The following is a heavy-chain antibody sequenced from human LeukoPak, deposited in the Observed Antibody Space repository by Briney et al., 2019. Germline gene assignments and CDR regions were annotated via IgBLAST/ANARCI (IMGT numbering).Heavy chain of an antibody. D-gene: IGHD6-13*01. V-gene: IGHV1-3*01. CDR3: ARGPRAAADDY. CDR1: GYTFASYA. J-gene: IGHJ4*02. CDR2: INAGNGNT. Sequence: ASVKVSCKASGYTFASYAMNWVRQAPGQGLEWMGWINAGNGNTKYSQKFQDRVTITRDTSASTAYMELTSLTSEDTAVYYCARGPRAAADDYWGQGTLVTVSS.